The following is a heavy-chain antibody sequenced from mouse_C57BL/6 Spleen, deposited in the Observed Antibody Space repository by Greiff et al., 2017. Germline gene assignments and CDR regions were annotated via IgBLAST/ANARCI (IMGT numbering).Heavy chain of an antibody. CDR1: GYTFTDYN. CDR3: AREFYYGSSYDFDY. D-gene: IGHD1-1*01. CDR2: INPNNGGT. J-gene: IGHJ2*01. V-gene: IGHV1-22*01. Sequence: VQLQQSGPELVKPGASVKMSCKASGYTFTDYNMHWVKQSHGKSLEWIGYINPNNGGTSYNQKFKGKATLTVNKSSSTAYMELRSLTSEDSAVYYCAREFYYGSSYDFDYWGQGTTLTVSS.